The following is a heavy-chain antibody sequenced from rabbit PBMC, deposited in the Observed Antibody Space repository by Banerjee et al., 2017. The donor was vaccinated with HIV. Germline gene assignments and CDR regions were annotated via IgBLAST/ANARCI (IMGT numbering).Heavy chain of an antibody. Sequence: QQQLEESGGGLVKPGGTLTLTCKASGIDFSSYYRMCWVRQAPGRGLELIACIYTTSDITWYASWAKGRFTGSKTSSTTGTLQMTSLTAADTATYFCARDAGSHYYMDYFKLWGPGTLVTVS. D-gene: IGHD8-1*01. CDR2: IYTTSDIT. CDR3: ARDAGSHYYMDYFKL. V-gene: IGHV1S43*01. CDR1: GIDFSSYYR. J-gene: IGHJ4*01.